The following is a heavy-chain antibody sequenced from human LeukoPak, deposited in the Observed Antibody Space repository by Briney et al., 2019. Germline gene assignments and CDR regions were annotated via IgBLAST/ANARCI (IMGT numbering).Heavy chain of an antibody. J-gene: IGHJ5*02. V-gene: IGHV3-23*01. D-gene: IGHD1-1*01. CDR3: AKDRNNWNDGGWLDP. CDR1: GFTFSSSA. CDR2: VSGTGVSA. Sequence: GGSLRLSCAAPGFTFSSSAMSWVRLAPGKGLEWVARVSGTGVSAAYADSVKGRFTISRDNSKNTLYLQMNRLRAEDTAIYYCAKDRNNWNDGGWLDPWGQGTLVTVSS.